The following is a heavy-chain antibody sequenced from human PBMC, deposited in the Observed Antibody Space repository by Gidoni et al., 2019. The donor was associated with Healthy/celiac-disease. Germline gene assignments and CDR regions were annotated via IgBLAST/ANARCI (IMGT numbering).Heavy chain of an antibody. CDR3: ARGKDPGGPIDAEYFQH. V-gene: IGHV5-10-1*03. CDR2: IDPSDSYT. D-gene: IGHD3-10*01. J-gene: IGHJ1*01. CDR1: GSSFTSHW. Sequence: EVQLAQSGAAVKTPGESLRISCKGSGSSFTSHWISRVRQMPGKGLEWMGRIDPSDSYTNYSPSFQGHVTISADKSISTAYLQWSSLKAWDTAMYYCARGKDPGGPIDAEYFQHWGQGTLVTVSS.